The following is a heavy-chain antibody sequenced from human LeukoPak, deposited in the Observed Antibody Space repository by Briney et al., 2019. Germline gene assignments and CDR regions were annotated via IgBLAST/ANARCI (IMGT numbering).Heavy chain of an antibody. V-gene: IGHV3-23*01. Sequence: PGGSLGLSCAASGFTFSSYAMSWVRQAPGKGLEWVSAISGSGGSTYYADSVKGRFTISRDNSKNTLYPQMNSLRAEDTAVYYCAKDPSIAVAGLFDYWGQGTLVTVSS. CDR1: GFTFSSYA. CDR2: ISGSGGST. J-gene: IGHJ4*02. CDR3: AKDPSIAVAGLFDY. D-gene: IGHD6-19*01.